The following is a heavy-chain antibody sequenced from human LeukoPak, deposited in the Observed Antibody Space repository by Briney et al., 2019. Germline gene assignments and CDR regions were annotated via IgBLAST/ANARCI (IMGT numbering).Heavy chain of an antibody. CDR1: GFTFDDYA. CDR2: ISWNSGSI. Sequence: GGSLRLSCAASGFTFDDYAMHWVRQAPGKGLEWVSGISWNSGSIGYADSVKGRFTISRDNAKNSLYLQMNSLRAEDMALYYCVKGHYGYNLVLLDYWGQGTLVTVSS. D-gene: IGHD5-24*01. CDR3: VKGHYGYNLVLLDY. V-gene: IGHV3-9*03. J-gene: IGHJ4*02.